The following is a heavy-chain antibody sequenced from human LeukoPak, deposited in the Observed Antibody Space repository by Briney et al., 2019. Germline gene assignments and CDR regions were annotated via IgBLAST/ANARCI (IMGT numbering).Heavy chain of an antibody. J-gene: IGHJ4*02. CDR1: GSPFTNYG. CDR2: ISAYTGKT. V-gene: IGHV1-18*01. CDR3: ARGDGYCSGGSSMIFDY. D-gene: IGHD2-15*01. Sequence: GASVKVSCKASGSPFTNYGITWVRQASGQAIKWMGWISAYTGKTNSAQKLQGRVTMTTDTSTSTGYMELRSLRSDDTAVYYCARGDGYCSGGSSMIFDYWGQGTLVTVSS.